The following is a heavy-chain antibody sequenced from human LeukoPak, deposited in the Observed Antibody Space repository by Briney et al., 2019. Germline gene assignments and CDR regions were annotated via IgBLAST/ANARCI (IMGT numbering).Heavy chain of an antibody. J-gene: IGHJ4*02. CDR2: ISYDGSNK. CDR3: ERESAYDILTGLTPDYYFDY. V-gene: IGHV3-30-3*01. Sequence: GGSLRLSCAASGFTFSSYAMHWVRQAPGKGLEWVAVISYDGSNKYYADSVKGRFTISRDNSKNTLYLQMNSLRAEDTAVYYCERESAYDILTGLTPDYYFDYWGQGTLVTVSS. D-gene: IGHD3-9*01. CDR1: GFTFSSYA.